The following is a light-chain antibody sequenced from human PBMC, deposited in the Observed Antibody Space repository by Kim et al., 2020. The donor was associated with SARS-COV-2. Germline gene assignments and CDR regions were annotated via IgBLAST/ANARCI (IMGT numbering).Light chain of an antibody. V-gene: IGLV6-57*03. J-gene: IGLJ2*01. CDR1: SGSIASNY. CDR2: EDN. Sequence: GKTLTISCTRSSGSIASNYGQWYQQRPGSAPTTVIYEDNQRPSGVPDRFSGSIDSSSNSASLTISGLKTEDEADYYCQSYDSSNVVFGGGTQLTVL. CDR3: QSYDSSNVV.